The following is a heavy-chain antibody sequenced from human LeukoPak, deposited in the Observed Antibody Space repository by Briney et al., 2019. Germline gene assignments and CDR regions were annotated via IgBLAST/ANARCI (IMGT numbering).Heavy chain of an antibody. D-gene: IGHD3-22*01. V-gene: IGHV1-69*04. J-gene: IGHJ3*02. CDR2: ITPILGIA. Sequence: SVKVSCKASGGTFSSYAISWVRQAPGQGLEWMGRITPILGIANYAQKFQGRVTITADKSTSTAYMELSSLRSEDTAVYYCARSMIAGRDAFDIWGQGTMVTVSS. CDR3: ARSMIAGRDAFDI. CDR1: GGTFSSYA.